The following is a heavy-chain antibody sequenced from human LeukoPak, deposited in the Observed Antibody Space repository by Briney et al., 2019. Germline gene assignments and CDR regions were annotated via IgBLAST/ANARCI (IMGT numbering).Heavy chain of an antibody. Sequence: GGSLRLSCSASGFTFSSYAMHWVCQAPGKGLEYVSAISTNGGSTYYADSVKGRFAISRDNSKNTLCLQMSSLRAEDTAVYYCVKDVSESSGSYFFDYWGQGTLVTVSS. J-gene: IGHJ4*02. CDR3: VKDVSESSGSYFFDY. V-gene: IGHV3-64D*09. D-gene: IGHD6-19*01. CDR1: GFTFSSYA. CDR2: ISTNGGST.